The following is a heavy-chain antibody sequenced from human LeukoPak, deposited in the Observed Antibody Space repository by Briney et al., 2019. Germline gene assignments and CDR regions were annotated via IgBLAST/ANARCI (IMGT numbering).Heavy chain of an antibody. CDR2: ISYDGSNK. V-gene: IGHV3-30*04. Sequence: PGGSLRLSCAASGFTFSNNVIHWVRQAPGKGLEWVAVISYDGSNKYYADSVKGRFTVSRDNSKNTLYLQMNSLRAEDTAVYYCARDPSVSGSYYFDYWGQGTLVTVSS. D-gene: IGHD1-26*01. J-gene: IGHJ4*02. CDR3: ARDPSVSGSYYFDY. CDR1: GFTFSNNV.